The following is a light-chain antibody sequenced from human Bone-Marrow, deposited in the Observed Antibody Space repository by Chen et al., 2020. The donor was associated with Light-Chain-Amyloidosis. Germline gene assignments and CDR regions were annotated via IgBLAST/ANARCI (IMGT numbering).Light chain of an antibody. J-gene: IGLJ1*01. CDR2: EVT. Sequence: QSALTQPASVSGSPGQSITISCTGTSRDVGCDNHVSWYQQHPDNAPKLMIYEVTTRPSWVPDGFSGSKADNTASLTISGLQTEDEAGYCFSSYTITNTRVFGSGTRVTVL. CDR3: SSYTITNTRV. V-gene: IGLV2-14*01. CDR1: SRDVGCDNH.